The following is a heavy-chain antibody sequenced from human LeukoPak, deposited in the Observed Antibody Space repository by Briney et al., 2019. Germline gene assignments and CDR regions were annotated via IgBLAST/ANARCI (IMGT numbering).Heavy chain of an antibody. CDR3: ARDLYQSGGYGNSIY. CDR2: ISSSSSYI. J-gene: IGHJ4*02. Sequence: GGSLRLSCAASGFTFSSYSMNWVRQAPGKGLEWVSSISSSSSYIYYADSVKGRFTISRDNAKNSLYLQMNSLAEDTAVYYCARDLYQSGGYGNSIYWGQGTLVTVSS. D-gene: IGHD3-22*01. V-gene: IGHV3-21*01. CDR1: GFTFSSYS.